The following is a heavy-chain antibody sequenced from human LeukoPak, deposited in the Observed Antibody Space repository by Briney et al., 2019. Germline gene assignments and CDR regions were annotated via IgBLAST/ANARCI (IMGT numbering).Heavy chain of an antibody. CDR2: ISYDGSNK. D-gene: IGHD3-16*01. J-gene: IGHJ4*02. V-gene: IGHV3-30*03. CDR3: APGGGVSGY. CDR1: GFTFSSYG. Sequence: PGRSLRLSCAASGFTFSSYGMHWVRQAPGKGLEWVAVISYDGSNKYYADSVKGRFTISRDNAKNSLYLQMNSLRAEDTALYYCAPGGGVSGYWGQGTLVTVSS.